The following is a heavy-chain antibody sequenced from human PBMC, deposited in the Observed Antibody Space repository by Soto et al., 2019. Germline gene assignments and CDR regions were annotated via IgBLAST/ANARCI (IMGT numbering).Heavy chain of an antibody. J-gene: IGHJ4*02. V-gene: IGHV4-39*01. CDR1: GGSISSSSYY. Sequence: QLQLQESGPGLAKPSETLSLTCTVSGGSISSSSYYWGWIRQPPGKGLEWIGSIYHSGSTYYNPSLKSRITISIDTSKNQFSLKLSYVTAADTAVYYCARHGDYGDSISTRPFDYWGQGTLVTVSS. CDR2: IYHSGST. CDR3: ARHGDYGDSISTRPFDY. D-gene: IGHD4-17*01.